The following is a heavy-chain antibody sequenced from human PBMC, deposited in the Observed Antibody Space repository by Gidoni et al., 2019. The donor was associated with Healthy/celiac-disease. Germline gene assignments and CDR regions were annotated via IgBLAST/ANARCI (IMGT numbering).Heavy chain of an antibody. CDR3: ARDRITIFGVVIAHDAFDI. D-gene: IGHD3-3*01. J-gene: IGHJ3*02. Sequence: QVQLVQSGAEVKKPGASVKVSCKASGYTFTGYYMHGVRQAPGQGLEWMGWINPNSGGTNYAQKFQGRVTMTRDTSISTAYMELSRLRSDDTAVYYCARDRITIFGVVIAHDAFDIWGQGTMVTVSS. V-gene: IGHV1-2*02. CDR2: INPNSGGT. CDR1: GYTFTGYY.